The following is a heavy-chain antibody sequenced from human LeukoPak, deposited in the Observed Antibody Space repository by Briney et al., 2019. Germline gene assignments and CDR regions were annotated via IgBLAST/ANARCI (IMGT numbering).Heavy chain of an antibody. CDR1: GFTFSSCG. V-gene: IGHV3-21*01. Sequence: GGSLRLSCAASGFTFSSCGMNWVRQAPGKGLEWVSSISSTGSYIYYADSVKGRFTISRDNAKNSLYLQMNSLRAEDTAVYYCASLIAVAGTRGAFDIWGQGTMVTVSS. CDR2: ISSTGSYI. CDR3: ASLIAVAGTRGAFDI. D-gene: IGHD6-19*01. J-gene: IGHJ3*02.